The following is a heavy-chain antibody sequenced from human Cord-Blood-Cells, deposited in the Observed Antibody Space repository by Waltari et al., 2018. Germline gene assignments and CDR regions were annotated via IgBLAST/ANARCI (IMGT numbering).Heavy chain of an antibody. CDR2: INHSGST. Sequence: QVQLQQWGAGLLKPSETLSLTCAVYGGSFSGYSWSWIRQPPGKGLEWIGEINHSGSTNYNPSLKSRVTISVDMSKNQFSLKLSSVTAADTAVYYCARQEGSSWYNWFDPWGQGTLVTVSS. D-gene: IGHD6-13*01. V-gene: IGHV4-34*01. CDR3: ARQEGSSWYNWFDP. CDR1: GGSFSGYS. J-gene: IGHJ5*02.